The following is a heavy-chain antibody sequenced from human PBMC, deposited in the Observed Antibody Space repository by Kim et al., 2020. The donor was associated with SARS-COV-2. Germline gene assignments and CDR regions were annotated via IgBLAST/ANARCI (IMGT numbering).Heavy chain of an antibody. D-gene: IGHD3-16*01. CDR3: ARDHYDYIWGTSNLEG. Sequence: ASVKVSCKASGYIFSNYGMHWVRQAPGQRLEWMGWISASNGDTKYSQKFQGRVTITRDISASTAYMELSSLRSEDTAVYYCARDHYDYIWGTSNLEGWGQGTLVTVSS. CDR2: ISASNGDT. CDR1: GYIFSNYG. V-gene: IGHV1-3*01. J-gene: IGHJ4*02.